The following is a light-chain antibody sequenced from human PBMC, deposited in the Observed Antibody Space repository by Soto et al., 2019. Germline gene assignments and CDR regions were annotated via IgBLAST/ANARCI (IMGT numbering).Light chain of an antibody. CDR3: QQAKNFPWT. CDR1: EDIRTS. J-gene: IGKJ1*01. Sequence: DIKMTQSTSSVSASVGDRVTITCRASEDIRTSLACYQQTPGKAPQLLIYTTSNLQSGVPSRFSGSGFGTDFTLTISSLQPEDFATYYCQQAKNFPWTFGQGTKVDIK. V-gene: IGKV1-12*01. CDR2: TTS.